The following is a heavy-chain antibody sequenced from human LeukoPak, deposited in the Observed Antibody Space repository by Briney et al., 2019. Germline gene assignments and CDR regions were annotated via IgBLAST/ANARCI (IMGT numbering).Heavy chain of an antibody. J-gene: IGHJ4*02. Sequence: PGGSLRLSCAASGFVFSNYWMTWVRQAPGKGLEWVANIKQDGSEKYYVDSVKGRFTISRDNAKNSLYLQMNSLRAEDTAVYYCARMFGDYYFDYWGQGTLVTVSS. D-gene: IGHD3-10*02. CDR1: GFVFSNYW. CDR3: ARMFGDYYFDY. V-gene: IGHV3-7*01. CDR2: IKQDGSEK.